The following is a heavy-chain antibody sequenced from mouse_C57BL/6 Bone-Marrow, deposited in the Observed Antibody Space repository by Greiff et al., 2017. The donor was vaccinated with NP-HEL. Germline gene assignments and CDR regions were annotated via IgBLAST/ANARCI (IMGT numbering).Heavy chain of an antibody. V-gene: IGHV1-59*01. CDR2: IDPSDSYT. D-gene: IGHD1-1*01. CDR3: ERVGYYGSSWYFDV. J-gene: IGHJ1*03. Sequence: VQLQQPGAELVRPGTSVKLSCKASGYTFTSYWMPWVKQMPGQGLEWIGVIDPSDSYTNYNQKFKGKATLTVDTSSSTAYMQLSSLTSEDSAVYYCERVGYYGSSWYFDVWGTGTTVTVSS. CDR1: GYTFTSYW.